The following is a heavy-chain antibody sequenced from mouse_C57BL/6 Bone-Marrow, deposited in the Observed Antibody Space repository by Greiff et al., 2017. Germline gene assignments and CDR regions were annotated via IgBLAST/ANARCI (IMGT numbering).Heavy chain of an antibody. CDR1: GYTFTSYW. D-gene: IGHD1-1*01. Sequence: SGTVLARPGASVKMSCKTSGYTFTSYWMHWVKQRPGQGLEWIGAIYPGNSDTSYNQKFKGKAKLTAVTSASTAYMELSSLTNEDSAVYYCTRDYYGSSYPYYAMDYWGQGTSVTVSS. CDR3: TRDYYGSSYPYYAMDY. CDR2: IYPGNSDT. V-gene: IGHV1-5*01. J-gene: IGHJ4*01.